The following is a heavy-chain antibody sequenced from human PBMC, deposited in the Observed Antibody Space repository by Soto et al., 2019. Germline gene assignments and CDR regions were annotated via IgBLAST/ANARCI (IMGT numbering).Heavy chain of an antibody. V-gene: IGHV1-18*01. CDR3: ARGHDYGDYPPYYGMDV. CDR1: GYTFTSYG. J-gene: IGHJ6*02. Sequence: QVQLVQSGAEVKKPGASVKVSCKASGYTFTSYGISWVRQAPGQGLEWMGWISAYNGNTNYAQKLQGRVTMTTDTATSTAYMELRSLRSDDTAVYYCARGHDYGDYPPYYGMDVWGQGTTVTVSS. D-gene: IGHD4-17*01. CDR2: ISAYNGNT.